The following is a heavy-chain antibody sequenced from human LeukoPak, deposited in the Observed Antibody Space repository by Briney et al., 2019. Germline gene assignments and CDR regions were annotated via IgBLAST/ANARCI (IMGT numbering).Heavy chain of an antibody. D-gene: IGHD6-13*01. CDR2: IYTSGRT. V-gene: IGHV4-61*02. CDR1: GGSISSGSLY. J-gene: IGHJ6*03. CDR3: ARDKVISSWTRGYYYYYMDV. Sequence: SETLSLTCTVSGGSISSGSLYWSWIRQPAGKGLERIGRIYTSGRTDYNPPLKSRVTISVDTSKNQFFLKLSSVTAADTAVYYCARDKVISSWTRGYYYYYMDVWGKGTTVTISS.